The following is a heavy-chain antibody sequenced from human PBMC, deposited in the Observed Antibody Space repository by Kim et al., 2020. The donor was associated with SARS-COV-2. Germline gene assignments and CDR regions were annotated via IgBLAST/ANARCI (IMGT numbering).Heavy chain of an antibody. Sequence: GGSLRLSCAASGFTFSSYSMNWVRQAPGKGLEWVSYISSSSSTIYYADSVKGRFTISRDNAKNSLYLQMNSLRAEDTAVYYCAREAIGGVIVRGVRWFDPWGQGTLVTVSS. D-gene: IGHD3-16*02. CDR1: GFTFSSYS. V-gene: IGHV3-48*04. CDR2: ISSSSSTI. J-gene: IGHJ5*02. CDR3: AREAIGGVIVRGVRWFDP.